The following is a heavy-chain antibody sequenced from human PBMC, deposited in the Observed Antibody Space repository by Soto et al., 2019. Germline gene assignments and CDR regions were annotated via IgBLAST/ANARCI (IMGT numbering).Heavy chain of an antibody. CDR2: IIPIFGTA. CDR1: GGTFSSYA. J-gene: IGHJ6*02. CDR3: ASLRDPGVVPAAIRYYYYGMDV. D-gene: IGHD2-2*01. Sequence: SVKVSCKASGGTFSSYAISWVRQAPGQGLEWMGGIIPIFGTANYAQKFQGRVTITADESTSTAYMELSSLRSEDTAVYYCASLRDPGVVPAAIRYYYYGMDVWGQGTTVTVSS. V-gene: IGHV1-69*13.